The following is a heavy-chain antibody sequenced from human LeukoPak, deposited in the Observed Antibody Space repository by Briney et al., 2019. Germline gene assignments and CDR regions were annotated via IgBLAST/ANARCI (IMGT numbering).Heavy chain of an antibody. CDR3: ARDSRPSRPFPDSDFDY. J-gene: IGHJ4*02. CDR2: ISYDGDNK. CDR1: GFSLSAYA. V-gene: IGHV3-30*04. D-gene: IGHD2-15*01. Sequence: GRSLRLSCAASGFSLSAYAMEWVRQAPGKGLEWVAVISYDGDNKYYADSVKDRFTISRDNSKNTLYLQMNSLRAEDTAVYYCARDSRPSRPFPDSDFDYWGQGTLVTVSS.